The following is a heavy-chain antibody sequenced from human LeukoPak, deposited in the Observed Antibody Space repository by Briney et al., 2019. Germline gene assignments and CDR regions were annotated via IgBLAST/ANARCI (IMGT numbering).Heavy chain of an antibody. V-gene: IGHV4-59*01. CDR1: GGSISSYY. CDR3: ARSMGPFDY. Sequence: PSETLSLTCTVSGGSISSYYWSWMRHPPGKGLEWIGYIYYSGSTNYNPSLKSRVTISVDTSKNQFSLKLSSVTAADTAVYYCARSMGPFDYWGQGTLVTVSS. D-gene: IGHD5-24*01. CDR2: IYYSGST. J-gene: IGHJ4*02.